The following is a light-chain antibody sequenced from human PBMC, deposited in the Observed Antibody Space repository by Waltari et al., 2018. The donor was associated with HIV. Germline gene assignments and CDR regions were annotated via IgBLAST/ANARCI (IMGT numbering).Light chain of an antibody. V-gene: IGKV1-39*01. J-gene: IGKJ3*01. Sequence: IQMTQPPSSHSASVGHRITITCRASQTMSTFLDWYQQKPGKPPRLLILAASTLHSGVPSRFSGSGSGTDFTLTISSLQPEDFATYYCQQTHTIPYTFGPGTTLDIK. CDR1: QTMSTF. CDR2: AAS. CDR3: QQTHTIPYT.